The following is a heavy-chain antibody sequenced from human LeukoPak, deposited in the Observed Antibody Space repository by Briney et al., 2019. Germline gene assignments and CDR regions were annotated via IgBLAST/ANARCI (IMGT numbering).Heavy chain of an antibody. CDR3: TRAVAGHPD. V-gene: IGHV4-34*01. CDR1: GVPFSNYY. Sequence: SETLSLTCAVSGVPFSNYYWSWARQSPRQGLEWIGEINHSGYTNYNPSLKSRVTMSIDTSKNQFSLILTSVTAADAGEYFCTRAVAGHPDWGQGTLVTVSS. CDR2: INHSGYT. J-gene: IGHJ4*02. D-gene: IGHD6-19*01.